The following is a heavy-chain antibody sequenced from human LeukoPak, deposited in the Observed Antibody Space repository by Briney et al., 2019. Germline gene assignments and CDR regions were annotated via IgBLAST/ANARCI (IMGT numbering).Heavy chain of an antibody. CDR1: GLTFSNAW. CDR2: IRSKSDGGTA. D-gene: IGHD3-16*01. J-gene: IGHJ4*02. V-gene: IGHV3-15*01. Sequence: PGGSLRLSCVVSGLTFSNAWMSWVRQAPGKGLEWLARIRSKSDGGTADYPAPVKGRFTISRDDSQSTLFLQMNSLKAEDTAFYYCSTFPDYTKNVGYWGQGTLVTVSS. CDR3: STFPDYTKNVGY.